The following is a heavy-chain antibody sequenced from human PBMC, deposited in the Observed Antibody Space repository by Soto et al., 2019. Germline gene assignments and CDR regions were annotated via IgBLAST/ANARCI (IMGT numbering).Heavy chain of an antibody. J-gene: IGHJ5*02. V-gene: IGHV1-18*01. CDR3: ARGPRYCSSSICFSGVTWFDP. Sequence: ASVKVSCKASGCTFTSYGISWVRQAPGQGLEWLGWISNYNGNTNYAQNVQGRVTMTTDTSATTTYMELRSLRFDDTAVYYCARGPRYCSSSICFSGVTWFDPWGKGPLVTVSS. D-gene: IGHD2-2*01. CDR1: GCTFTSYG. CDR2: ISNYNGNT.